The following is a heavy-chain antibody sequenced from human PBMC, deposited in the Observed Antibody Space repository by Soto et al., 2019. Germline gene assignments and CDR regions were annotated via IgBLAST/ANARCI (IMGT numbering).Heavy chain of an antibody. D-gene: IGHD3-9*01. J-gene: IGHJ3*02. V-gene: IGHV1-69*02. CDR3: ASHDVRYFDWFTDKEDAFDI. Sequence: SVKVSCKASGGTFSSYTISWVRQAPGQGLEWMGRIIPILGIANYAQKFQGRVTITADKSTSTAYMELSSLRSEDTAVYYCASHDVRYFDWFTDKEDAFDIWGQGTMVTVSS. CDR2: IIPILGIA. CDR1: GGTFSSYT.